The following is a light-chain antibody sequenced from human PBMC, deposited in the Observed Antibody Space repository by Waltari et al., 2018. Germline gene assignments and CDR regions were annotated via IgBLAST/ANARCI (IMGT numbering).Light chain of an antibody. V-gene: IGKV1-39*01. J-gene: IGKJ4*01. CDR3: QQSYSLPLT. CDR2: SAF. Sequence: DIQMTQSTSSLSASLEDRVTITCRASRTISNDLNWYQQKPGIAPKLLIYSAFRLQSGVPSRFSGGGSGTDFTLTISSLQAEDFATYYCQQSYSLPLTFGGGTKVEMK. CDR1: RTISND.